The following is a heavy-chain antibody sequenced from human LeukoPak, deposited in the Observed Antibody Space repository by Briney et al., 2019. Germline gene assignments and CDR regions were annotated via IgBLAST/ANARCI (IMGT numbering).Heavy chain of an antibody. J-gene: IGHJ6*03. CDR1: GYTFTSYD. CDR2: MNPNSGNT. Sequence: ASVKVSCKASGYTFTSYDINWVRQATGQGLEWMGWMNPNSGNTGYAQKFQGRVTMTRNTSISTAYMELSSLRSEDTAVYYCARGSRVTIIGVVIKYYYYYMDVWGKGTTVTVSS. D-gene: IGHD3-3*01. CDR3: ARGSRVTIIGVVIKYYYYYMDV. V-gene: IGHV1-8*01.